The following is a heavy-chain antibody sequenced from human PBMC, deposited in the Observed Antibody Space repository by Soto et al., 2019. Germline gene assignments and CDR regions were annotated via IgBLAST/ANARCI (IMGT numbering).Heavy chain of an antibody. CDR3: ARAGYGSRYGMDV. V-gene: IGHV3-66*01. D-gene: IGHD5-12*01. J-gene: IGHJ6*02. CDR2: IYSGGST. Sequence: EVQLVESGGGLVQPGGSLRLSCPASGFTVSSNYMSWVRQAPGKGLEWVSVIYSGGSTYYADSVKGRFTISRDNSKNTLYLQMNSLRAEDTAVYYCARAGYGSRYGMDVWGQGTTVTVSS. CDR1: GFTVSSNY.